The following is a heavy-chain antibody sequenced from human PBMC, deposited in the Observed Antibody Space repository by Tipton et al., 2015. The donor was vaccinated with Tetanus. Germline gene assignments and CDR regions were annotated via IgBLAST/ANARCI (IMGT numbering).Heavy chain of an antibody. J-gene: IGHJ3*02. CDR2: VSGDST. CDR3: ARKQMGRGPHAFDI. V-gene: IGHV3-21*01. D-gene: IGHD3-10*01. Sequence: QLVQSGGGLVKPGGSLRLSCAASGFIFSDYSMNWVRQAPGKGLEWVAAVSGDSTSYADSLRGRFTISRDNAKNSVYLHVNGLRADDTAVYFCARKQMGRGPHAFDIWGQGTLVTVSS. CDR1: GFIFSDYS.